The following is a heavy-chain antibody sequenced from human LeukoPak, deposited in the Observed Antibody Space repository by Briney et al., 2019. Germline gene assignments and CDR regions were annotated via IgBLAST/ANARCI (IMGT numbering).Heavy chain of an antibody. CDR2: INHSGST. D-gene: IGHD6-19*01. CDR1: GGSFSGYY. J-gene: IGHJ4*02. CDR3: ARAYPYSSGWYGGRALDY. V-gene: IGHV4-34*01. Sequence: PSETLSLTCAVYGGSFSGYYWSWIRQPPGKGLEWIGEINHSGSTNYNPSLKSRVTISVDTSKNQFSLKLSSVTAADTAVYYCARAYPYSSGWYGGRALDYWGQGALVTVSS.